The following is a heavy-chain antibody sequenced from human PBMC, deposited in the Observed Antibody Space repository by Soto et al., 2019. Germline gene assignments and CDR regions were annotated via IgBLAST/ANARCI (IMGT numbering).Heavy chain of an antibody. Sequence: QVQLVQSGAEVKKPGASVKVSCKASGYTFNSYGVSWVRQAPGQGLEWMGWISGYNDNTNYAQKFQGRVTMTTDTSTSTAYMELRSLRSDDTAVYYCARDLLVRGLDYWGQGTLVTVSS. J-gene: IGHJ4*02. CDR2: ISGYNDNT. CDR3: ARDLLVRGLDY. CDR1: GYTFNSYG. D-gene: IGHD3-10*01. V-gene: IGHV1-18*01.